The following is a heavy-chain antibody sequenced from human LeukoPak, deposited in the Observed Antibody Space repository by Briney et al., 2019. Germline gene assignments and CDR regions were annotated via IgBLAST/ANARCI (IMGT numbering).Heavy chain of an antibody. V-gene: IGHV3-74*01. Sequence: GGSLRLSCAASGFTFSSYWMHWVRQAPGKGLVWVSRINSDGSSTSYADSVKGRFTISRDNAKNSLYLQMNSLRAEDTAVYYCARDRYCSGRSCYGPPDYWGQGALVIVS. CDR1: GFTFSSYW. CDR3: ARDRYCSGRSCYGPPDY. J-gene: IGHJ4*02. D-gene: IGHD2-15*01. CDR2: INSDGSST.